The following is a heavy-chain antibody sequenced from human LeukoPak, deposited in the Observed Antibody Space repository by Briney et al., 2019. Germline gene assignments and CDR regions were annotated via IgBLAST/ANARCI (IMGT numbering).Heavy chain of an antibody. J-gene: IGHJ4*02. Sequence: SSETLSLTCTVSGGSISSGGYYWSWIRQHPGKGLEWIVYIYYSGSTYYNPSLKSRITISVDTSKNQFSLKLSSVTAADTAVYYCAKDRGIAVAVYYFDYWGQGTLVTVSS. CDR1: GGSISSGGYY. V-gene: IGHV4-31*03. CDR3: AKDRGIAVAVYYFDY. CDR2: IYYSGST. D-gene: IGHD6-19*01.